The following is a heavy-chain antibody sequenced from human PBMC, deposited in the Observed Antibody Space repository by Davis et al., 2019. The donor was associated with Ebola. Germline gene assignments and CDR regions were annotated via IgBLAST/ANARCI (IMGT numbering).Heavy chain of an antibody. J-gene: IGHJ6*02. D-gene: IGHD2-2*02. Sequence: AASVKVSCKASGYTFTSYYMHWVRQAPGQGLEWMGIINPSGGSTSYAQKFQGRVTITRDTSASTAYMELSSLRSEDTAVYYCAKGSIVVVPAAISPYYGMDVWGQGTTVTVSS. CDR3: AKGSIVVVPAAISPYYGMDV. CDR2: INPSGGST. V-gene: IGHV1-46*01. CDR1: GYTFTSYY.